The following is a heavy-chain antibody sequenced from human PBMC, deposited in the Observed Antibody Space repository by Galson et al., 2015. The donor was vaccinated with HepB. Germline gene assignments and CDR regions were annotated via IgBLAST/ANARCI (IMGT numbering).Heavy chain of an antibody. V-gene: IGHV3-48*01. CDR3: ARENEYYFDN. D-gene: IGHD1-1*01. CDR2: ISGSGSTM. CDR1: GFTFSHHS. J-gene: IGHJ4*02. Sequence: SLRLSCAASGFTFSHHSMNWVRQAPGKGLEWVSYISGSGSTMYYTDSVKGRFTIPRDNAKNSLYLRMNGLRAEDTAVYFYARENEYYFDNWGQGTLVTVSS.